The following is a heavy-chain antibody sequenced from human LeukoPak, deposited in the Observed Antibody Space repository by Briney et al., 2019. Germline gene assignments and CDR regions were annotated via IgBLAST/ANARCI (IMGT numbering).Heavy chain of an antibody. CDR3: ATVHDGSSGYYYYFQH. Sequence: ASVKVSCKVSGYTLTELSMHWVRQAPGKGLEWMGGFDPEDGETIYAQKFQGRVTMTEDTSTDTAYMELSSLRSEDTAVYYCATVHDGSSGYYYYFQHWGQGTLVTVSS. CDR1: GYTLTELS. V-gene: IGHV1-24*01. J-gene: IGHJ1*01. D-gene: IGHD3-22*01. CDR2: FDPEDGET.